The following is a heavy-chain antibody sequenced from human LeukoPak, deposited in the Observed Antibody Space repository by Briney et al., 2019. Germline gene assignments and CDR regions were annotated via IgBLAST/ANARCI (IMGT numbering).Heavy chain of an antibody. CDR3: ARGGEGGYDFWSGYYTAPGYYYYGMDV. D-gene: IGHD3-3*01. V-gene: IGHV1-69*13. J-gene: IGHJ6*02. Sequence: GASVKVSCKASGYTFTSYAMNWVRQAPGQGLEWMGGIIPIFGTANYAQKFQGRVTITADESTSTAYMELSSLRSEDTAVYYCARGGEGGYDFWSGYYTAPGYYYYGMDVWGQGTTVTVSS. CDR2: IIPIFGTA. CDR1: GYTFTSYA.